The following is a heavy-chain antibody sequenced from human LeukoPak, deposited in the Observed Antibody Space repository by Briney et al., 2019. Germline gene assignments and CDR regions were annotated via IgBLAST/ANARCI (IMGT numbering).Heavy chain of an antibody. D-gene: IGHD3-22*01. Sequence: GGSLRLSCAASGYTFTSYYMHWVRQAPGQGLEWMGIINPSGGSTSYAQKFQGRVTMTRDTSTSTVYMELSSLRSEDTAVYYCARVKICRSSGYSVDPWGQGTLVTVSS. V-gene: IGHV1-46*01. J-gene: IGHJ5*02. CDR1: GYTFTSYY. CDR2: INPSGGST. CDR3: ARVKICRSSGYSVDP.